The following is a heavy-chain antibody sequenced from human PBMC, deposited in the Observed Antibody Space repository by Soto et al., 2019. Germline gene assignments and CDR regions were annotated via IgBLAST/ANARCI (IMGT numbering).Heavy chain of an antibody. CDR1: GYTFTSYW. D-gene: IGHD2-15*01. J-gene: IGHJ4*02. V-gene: IGHV5-51*01. Sequence: GESLKISCSVSGYTFTSYWIGWVRQLPGKGLEWMGVIYPGDSEIRYTPSFQGQVTMSLDMSRNQFSLRLTSVTAADTAMYYFAREVRGGFTGIFDQWGQGSRVTVSS. CDR3: AREVRGGFTGIFDQ. CDR2: IYPGDSEI.